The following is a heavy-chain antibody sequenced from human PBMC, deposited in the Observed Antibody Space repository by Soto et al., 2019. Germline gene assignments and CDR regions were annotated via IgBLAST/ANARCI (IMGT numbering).Heavy chain of an antibody. Sequence: QVQLVQSGAEVKRPGSSVKVSCQTSGGTFRTYTVKWVRQAPGQGLEWMGRIIPILDVANYAQKFQGRVTITAYKSTSTAHIELRSLRSEDTAVYYCARPSQEDIGVADPQDIWFDPWGQGTLVTVSS. CDR3: ARPSQEDIGVADPQDIWFDP. CDR1: GGTFRTYT. CDR2: IIPILDVA. J-gene: IGHJ5*02. D-gene: IGHD6-19*01. V-gene: IGHV1-69*02.